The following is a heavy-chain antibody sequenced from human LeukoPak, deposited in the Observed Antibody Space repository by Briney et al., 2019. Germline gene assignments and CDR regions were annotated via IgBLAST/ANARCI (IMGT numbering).Heavy chain of an antibody. J-gene: IGHJ4*02. CDR1: GYTLTELS. CDR3: ATDGGNSGSYYVSNY. D-gene: IGHD1-26*01. Sequence: ASVKVSCKVSGYTLTELSMHWVRQASGKGLEWMGGFDPEDGETIYAQKFQGRVTMTEDTSTDTAYMELSSLRSEDTAVYYCATDGGNSGSYYVSNYWGQGTLVTVSS. CDR2: FDPEDGET. V-gene: IGHV1-24*01.